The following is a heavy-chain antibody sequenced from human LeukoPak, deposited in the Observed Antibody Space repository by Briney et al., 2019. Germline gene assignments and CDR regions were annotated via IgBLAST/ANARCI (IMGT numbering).Heavy chain of an antibody. Sequence: GGSLRLSCAASGFTFSDYYMSWIRQAPGKGLEWVSYISSSSSYTNYADSVRGRFTISRDNAKNSLYLQMNSLRAEDTAVYYCARGGDPPRPLGYWGQGTLVTVSS. J-gene: IGHJ4*02. CDR1: GFTFSDYY. D-gene: IGHD4-17*01. CDR2: ISSSSSYT. CDR3: ARGGDPPRPLGY. V-gene: IGHV3-11*05.